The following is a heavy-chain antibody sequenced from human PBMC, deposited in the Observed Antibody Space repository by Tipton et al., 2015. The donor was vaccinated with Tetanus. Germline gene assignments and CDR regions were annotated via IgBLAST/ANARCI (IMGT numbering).Heavy chain of an antibody. J-gene: IGHJ4*02. D-gene: IGHD6-25*01. Sequence: GSLRLSCEVSGFIYSSYAMNWVRQAPGKGLEWVASVSSTSSYIYYADSLKGRFTISRDNAKNSLYLQMDNLRAEDTAVYFCASGSALDYWGQGTLVTVSS. CDR1: GFIYSSYA. V-gene: IGHV3-21*06. CDR2: VSSTSSYI. CDR3: ASGSALDY.